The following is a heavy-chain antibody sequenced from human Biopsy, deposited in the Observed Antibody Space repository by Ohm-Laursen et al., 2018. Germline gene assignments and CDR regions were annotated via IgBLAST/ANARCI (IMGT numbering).Heavy chain of an antibody. CDR1: GGTFINYA. D-gene: IGHD1-26*01. CDR3: ARGPHSGSHSCFDY. J-gene: IGHJ4*02. CDR2: IIPMFGTA. Sequence: SVTVSCKASGGTFINYAISRVRQAPGQGLEWMGGIIPMFGTANYAQMFQGRVTISADESTSTSYMELSSLTTEDTATYYCARGPHSGSHSCFDYWGRGTLVTVSS. V-gene: IGHV1-69*13.